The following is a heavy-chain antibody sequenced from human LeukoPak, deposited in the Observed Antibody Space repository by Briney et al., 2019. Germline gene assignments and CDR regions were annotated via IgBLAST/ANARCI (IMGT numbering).Heavy chain of an antibody. V-gene: IGHV4-34*01. J-gene: IGHJ4*02. CDR3: ARHSFFMSNYNDY. CDR1: GGSFSGYY. CDR2: INHSGST. D-gene: IGHD5-24*01. Sequence: PSETLSLTCAVYGGSFSGYYWSWVRQPPGKGLEWIGEINHSGSTNYNPSLKSRVTVSVDTSKNQFSLKLSSVTAADTAVYYCARHSFFMSNYNDYWGQGTLVTVSS.